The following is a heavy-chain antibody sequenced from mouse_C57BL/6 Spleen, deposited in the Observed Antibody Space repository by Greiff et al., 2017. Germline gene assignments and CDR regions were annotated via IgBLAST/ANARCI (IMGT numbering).Heavy chain of an antibody. Sequence: EVHLVESGGGLVQPGGSLSLSCAASGFTFTDYYMSWVRQPPGKELEWLGFIRNKANGYTTEYSASVKGRFTISSDNSQSILYLQMNALRAEDSATYYSARYEENGYYSAMEYWGKGTTVTVSS. V-gene: IGHV7-3*01. CDR3: ARYEENGYYSAMEY. CDR1: GFTFTDYY. CDR2: IRNKANGYTT. J-gene: IGHJ4*01.